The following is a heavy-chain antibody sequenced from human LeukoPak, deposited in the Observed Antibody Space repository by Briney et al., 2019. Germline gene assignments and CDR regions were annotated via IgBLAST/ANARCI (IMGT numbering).Heavy chain of an antibody. Sequence: ASVKVSCKASGYTFTSYDINWVRQATRQGLEWMGWMNHDSGHTGYAQKFQGRVTMTRNTSISTAYMELNSLRSEDTAVYYCARGGSMVRLIDYWGQGTLVTVSS. V-gene: IGHV1-8*01. J-gene: IGHJ4*02. CDR2: MNHDSGHT. D-gene: IGHD3-10*01. CDR1: GYTFTSYD. CDR3: ARGGSMVRLIDY.